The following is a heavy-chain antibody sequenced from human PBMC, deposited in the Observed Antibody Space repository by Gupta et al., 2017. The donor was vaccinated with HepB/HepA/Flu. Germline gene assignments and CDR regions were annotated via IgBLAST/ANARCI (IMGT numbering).Heavy chain of an antibody. D-gene: IGHD3-22*01. Sequence: YNPSLKSRVTISVDKSKNQFSLKLSSVTAADTAVYYCARAVYDSSESGFDPWGQGTLVTVSS. CDR3: ARAVYDSSESGFDP. V-gene: IGHV4-4*02. J-gene: IGHJ5*02.